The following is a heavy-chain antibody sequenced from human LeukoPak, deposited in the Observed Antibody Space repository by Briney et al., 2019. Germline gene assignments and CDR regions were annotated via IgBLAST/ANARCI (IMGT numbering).Heavy chain of an antibody. D-gene: IGHD3-9*01. CDR2: IWYDGSNK. J-gene: IGHJ6*02. Sequence: GGSLRLSCAASGFTFSSYGMHWVRQAPGKGLEWVAVIWYDGSNKYYADSVKGRFTISRDNSKNTLYLQMNSLRAKDTAVYYCARDKRYFDWLSPYYYYGMDVWGQGTTVTVSS. CDR3: ARDKRYFDWLSPYYYYGMDV. CDR1: GFTFSSYG. V-gene: IGHV3-33*01.